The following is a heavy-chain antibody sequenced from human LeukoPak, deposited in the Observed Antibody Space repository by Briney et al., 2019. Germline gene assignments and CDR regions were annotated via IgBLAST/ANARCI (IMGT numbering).Heavy chain of an antibody. CDR3: AELGITMIGGV. J-gene: IGHJ6*04. Sequence: PGGTLRLSCVASGLTFSSSWMTWVRQAPGKGLEWVANIKQDGRETYYVDSVQGRFTISRDNAKNSLYLQMNSLRAEDTAVYYCAELGITMIGGVWGKGTTVTISS. D-gene: IGHD3-10*02. CDR2: IKQDGRET. CDR1: GLTFSSSW. V-gene: IGHV3-7*01.